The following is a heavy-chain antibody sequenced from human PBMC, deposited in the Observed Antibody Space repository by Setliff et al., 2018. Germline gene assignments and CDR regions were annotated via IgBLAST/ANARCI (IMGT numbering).Heavy chain of an antibody. J-gene: IGHJ4*02. Sequence: SETLSLTCGVSGASISDSYWSWIRQPPGKGLEWIGHILTTGSTNYNPSLKSRIAISADTSRDRFSLRLTSVTAADTAIYYCARFCGTSNCQRAPLFGYWGQGILVTVSS. D-gene: IGHD1-1*01. V-gene: IGHV4-4*08. CDR3: ARFCGTSNCQRAPLFGY. CDR1: GASISDSY. CDR2: ILTTGST.